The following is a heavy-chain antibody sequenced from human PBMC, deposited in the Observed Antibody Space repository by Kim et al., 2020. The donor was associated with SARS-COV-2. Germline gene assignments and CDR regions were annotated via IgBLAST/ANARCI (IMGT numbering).Heavy chain of an antibody. J-gene: IGHJ3*02. V-gene: IGHV3-11*01. Sequence: GGSLRLSCAASGFTFSDYYMSWIRQTPGKGLEWVSYISSSGSTIYYADSVKGRFTISRDNAKNSLYLQMNSLRAEDTAVYYCARDIEYYYDSSGYHGDAFDIWGQGTMVTVSS. D-gene: IGHD3-22*01. CDR2: ISSSGSTI. CDR1: GFTFSDYY. CDR3: ARDIEYYYDSSGYHGDAFDI.